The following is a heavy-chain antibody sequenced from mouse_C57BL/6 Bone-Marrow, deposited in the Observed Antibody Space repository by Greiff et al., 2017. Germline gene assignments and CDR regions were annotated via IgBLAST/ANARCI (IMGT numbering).Heavy chain of an antibody. CDR2: IDPSDSET. J-gene: IGHJ1*03. V-gene: IGHV1-52*01. Sequence: QVQLQQSGAELVRPGSSVKLSCKASGYTFTSYWMHWVKQRPIQGLEWIGNIDPSDSETHYNQKFKDKATLTVDKSSSTAYMQLSSLTSEDSAVYYCARRGAVGAHFDVWGTGTTVTVSS. D-gene: IGHD1-1*01. CDR3: ARRGAVGAHFDV. CDR1: GYTFTSYW.